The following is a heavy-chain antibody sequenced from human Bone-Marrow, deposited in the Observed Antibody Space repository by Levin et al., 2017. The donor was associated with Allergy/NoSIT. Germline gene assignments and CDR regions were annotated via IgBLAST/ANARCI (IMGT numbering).Heavy chain of an antibody. CDR3: ARLFPFRTYYFDY. CDR2: IYYSGST. Sequence: SQTLSLTCTVSGGSISSSSYYWGWLRQPPGKGLEWIGSIYYSGSTYYNPSLKSRVTISVDTSKNQFSLKLSSVTAADTAVYYCARLFPFRTYYFDYWGQGTLVTVSS. J-gene: IGHJ4*02. CDR1: GGSISSSSYY. V-gene: IGHV4-39*01.